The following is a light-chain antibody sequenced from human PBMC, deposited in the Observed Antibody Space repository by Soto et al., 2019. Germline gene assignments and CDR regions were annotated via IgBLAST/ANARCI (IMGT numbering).Light chain of an antibody. J-gene: IGKJ1*01. CDR3: QDYGTSAPWT. CDR1: QSVSSN. V-gene: IGKV3-20*01. CDR2: RGS. Sequence: EIVMTQSPATLSVSPGERATLSCRASQSVSSNLAWYQQKPGQAPRLLIYRGSSRAPGIPDRFSGRGSGTEFTLTISRLEPEDFAVYYCQDYGTSAPWTFGQGTRVEIK.